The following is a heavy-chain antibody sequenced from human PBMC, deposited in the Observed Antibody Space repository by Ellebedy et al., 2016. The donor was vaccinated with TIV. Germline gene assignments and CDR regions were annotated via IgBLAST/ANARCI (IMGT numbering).Heavy chain of an antibody. Sequence: GESLKISXAASGFTFSAYWTHWVRQAPGKGLEWVANIKQDGSEKYYVDSVKGRFTISRDNTKNSLYLQMNSLRAEDTAVYFCAGRHFDLWGRGTLVTVSS. CDR1: GFTFSAYW. V-gene: IGHV3-7*01. J-gene: IGHJ2*01. CDR3: AGRHFDL. CDR2: IKQDGSEK.